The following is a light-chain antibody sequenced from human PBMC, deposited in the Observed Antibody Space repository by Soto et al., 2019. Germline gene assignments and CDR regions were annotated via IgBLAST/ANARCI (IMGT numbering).Light chain of an antibody. CDR3: QQYNAYPWT. CDR1: QTISSW. V-gene: IGKV1-5*03. J-gene: IGKJ1*01. Sequence: DIQMTQSPSTLPASVGDRVTITCRASQTISSWLAWYQQKPGKAPKILIYKASTLGSGVPSNFSGSGSGTEFSLTISSLQPEEFATYYGQQYNAYPWTFGQGTKVDIK. CDR2: KAS.